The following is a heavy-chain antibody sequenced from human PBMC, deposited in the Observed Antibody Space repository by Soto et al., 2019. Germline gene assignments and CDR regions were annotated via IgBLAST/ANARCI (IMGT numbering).Heavy chain of an antibody. Sequence: ASVKVSCKASGYTFTGYYMHWVRQAPGQGLEWMGWINPNSGGTNYAQNFQGWVTMTRDTSISTAYMELSRLRSDDTAVYYCARDIYSSSWYADYYYYGMDVWGQGTTVTVSS. CDR2: INPNSGGT. CDR3: ARDIYSSSWYADYYYYGMDV. V-gene: IGHV1-2*04. CDR1: GYTFTGYY. J-gene: IGHJ6*02. D-gene: IGHD6-13*01.